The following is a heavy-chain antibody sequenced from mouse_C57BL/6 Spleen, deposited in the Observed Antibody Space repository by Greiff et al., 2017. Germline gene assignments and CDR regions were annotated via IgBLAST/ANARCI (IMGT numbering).Heavy chain of an antibody. D-gene: IGHD3-2*02. CDR2: INPGSGGT. V-gene: IGHV1-54*01. Sequence: QVQLQQSGAELVRPGTSVKVSCKASGYAFTNYLIEWVKQRPGQGLEWIGVINPGSGGTNYNEKFQGKATLTADKSSSTAYMLLISLTSEDSAVYFCARGSSGYEGAMDYGGQGTSVTVSS. J-gene: IGHJ4*01. CDR3: ARGSSGYEGAMDY. CDR1: GYAFTNYL.